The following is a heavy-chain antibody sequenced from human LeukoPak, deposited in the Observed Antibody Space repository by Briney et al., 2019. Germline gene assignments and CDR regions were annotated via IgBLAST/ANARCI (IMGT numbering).Heavy chain of an antibody. CDR2: INPNSGGT. CDR1: AYMFTGYY. D-gene: IGHD6-19*01. J-gene: IGHJ6*03. Sequence: ASVTVSSTASAYMFTGYYMHWVRQAPGQGLEWMGWINPNSGGTNYAQKFQGRVTMTRDTSISTAYMDLNRLRSDDTAVYYCARVVAVTGTPVYYMDVWGKGTTVTVSS. V-gene: IGHV1-2*02. CDR3: ARVVAVTGTPVYYMDV.